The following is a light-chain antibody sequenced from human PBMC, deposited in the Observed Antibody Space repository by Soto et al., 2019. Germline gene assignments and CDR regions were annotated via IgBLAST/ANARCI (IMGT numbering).Light chain of an antibody. Sequence: QSVLTQPASVSGSPGQSITISCTGTSRDVSGYNYVSWYQQHPVKAPKLMIYDVTNRPSGVSDRFSGSKSGNTASLTISGLQAEDEADYYCSSYTSSSTPYVFGTGTKVTVL. CDR2: DVT. CDR1: SRDVSGYNY. V-gene: IGLV2-14*01. CDR3: SSYTSSSTPYV. J-gene: IGLJ1*01.